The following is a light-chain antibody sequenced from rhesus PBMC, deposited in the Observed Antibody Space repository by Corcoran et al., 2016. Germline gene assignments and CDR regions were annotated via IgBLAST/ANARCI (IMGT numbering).Light chain of an antibody. CDR1: SSDIGGSHR. Sequence: QAAPTQSPSVSGSPGQSVTISCTGSSSDIGGSHRVSWYQQFPGKAPTLMIYEVSKRPSGVSDRFSGSKSGNTASLSLSGLQAGDEAHYYCSSQTHSRTFVFGTGTRLTVL. CDR3: SSQTHSRTFV. CDR2: EVS. J-gene: IGLJ1*01. V-gene: IGLV2-13*03.